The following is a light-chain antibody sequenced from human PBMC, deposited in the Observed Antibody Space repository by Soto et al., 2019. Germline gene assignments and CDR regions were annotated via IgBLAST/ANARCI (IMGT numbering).Light chain of an antibody. CDR3: QQYSSYSP. Sequence: DLQMTQSPSTLSASVGDRVAITCRASQSINNLLAWYQQKPGNAPKLLIYKASSLESGVPSRFSGNGSGTEFTLTISSLQPDDFATYYCQQYSSYSPFGGGTKVEIK. CDR2: KAS. J-gene: IGKJ4*02. V-gene: IGKV1-5*03. CDR1: QSINNL.